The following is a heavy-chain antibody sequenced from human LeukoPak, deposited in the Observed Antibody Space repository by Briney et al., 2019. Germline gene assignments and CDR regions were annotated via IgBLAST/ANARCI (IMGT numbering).Heavy chain of an antibody. D-gene: IGHD3-3*01. V-gene: IGHV1-24*01. CDR1: GYTLTELS. Sequence: ASVKVSCKVSGYTLTELSMHWVRQAPGKGLEWMGGFDPEDGETIYAQKFQGRVTMTEDTSTDTGYMELSSLRSEDTAVYYCATKLLWSGYYTSWYFDLWGRGTLVTVSS. CDR3: ATKLLWSGYYTSWYFDL. CDR2: FDPEDGET. J-gene: IGHJ2*01.